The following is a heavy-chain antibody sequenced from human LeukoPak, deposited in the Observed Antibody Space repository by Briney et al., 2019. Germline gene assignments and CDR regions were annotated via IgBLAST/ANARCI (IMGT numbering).Heavy chain of an antibody. CDR2: INPSGGST. CDR3: ARDLADSSAHQGFDY. V-gene: IGHV1-46*01. Sequence: ASVKVSCKASGYTFTSYYMHWVRQAPGQGLEWMGIINPSGGSTSYAQKFQGRVTMTRDMSTSTVYMELSSLRSEDTAVYYCARDLADSSAHQGFDYWGQGTLVTVSS. J-gene: IGHJ4*02. CDR1: GYTFTSYY. D-gene: IGHD6-25*01.